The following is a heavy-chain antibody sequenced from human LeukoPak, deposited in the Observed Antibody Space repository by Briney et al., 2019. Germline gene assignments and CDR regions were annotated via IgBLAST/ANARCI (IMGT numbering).Heavy chain of an antibody. CDR2: ISYDGSNK. J-gene: IGHJ4*02. D-gene: IGHD3-9*01. CDR1: GFTFSSYA. CDR3: AREEYYDILTGYFGLFDY. Sequence: HPGGSLRLSCAASGFTFSSYAMHWVRQAPGKGLEWVAVISYDGSNKYYADSVKGRFTISRDNSKNTLYLQMNSLRAEDTAVYYCAREEYYDILTGYFGLFDYWGQGTLVTVSS. V-gene: IGHV3-30*04.